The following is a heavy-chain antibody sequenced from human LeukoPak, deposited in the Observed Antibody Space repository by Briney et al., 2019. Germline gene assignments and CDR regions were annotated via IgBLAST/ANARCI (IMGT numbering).Heavy chain of an antibody. D-gene: IGHD3-10*01. J-gene: IGHJ4*02. V-gene: IGHV3-15*01. Sequence: GGSLRLSRAASGFTFSNAWMSWVRQAPGKGLEWVGRIKSKTDGGTTDYAAPVKGRFTISRDDSKNTLYLQMNSLRAEDTAVYYCARRVKYGSGSYGLDYWGQGTLVTVSS. CDR1: GFTFSNAW. CDR3: ARRVKYGSGSYGLDY. CDR2: IKSKTDGGTT.